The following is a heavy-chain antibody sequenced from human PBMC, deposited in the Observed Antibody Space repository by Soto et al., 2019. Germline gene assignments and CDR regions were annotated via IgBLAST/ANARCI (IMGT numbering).Heavy chain of an antibody. CDR3: SHGFYQYFNS. V-gene: IGHV3-15*07. CDR1: GVTLSDVW. D-gene: IGHD2-2*01. Sequence: GSLRLSCGVSGVTLSDVWMNWVRQAPGKGPEWVGLIKSNTDGATTDYAAPVRGRFTISRDDSQNTLYLQMNSLKTEDTAVYYCSHGFYQYFNSWGQGTLVTVSS. CDR2: IKSNTDGATT. J-gene: IGHJ4*02.